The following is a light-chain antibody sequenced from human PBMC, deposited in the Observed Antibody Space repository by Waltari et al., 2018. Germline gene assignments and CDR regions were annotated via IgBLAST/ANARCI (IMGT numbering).Light chain of an antibody. CDR1: QSVLHSNGKNY. CDR2: LSS. V-gene: IGKV2-28*01. J-gene: IGKJ2*02. Sequence: DIVMTQSPLSLAVTPGEPASISCRSSQSVLHSNGKNYLTWYLQKPGQSPHVLIYLSSNRASGVPDRFSGSGSDTDFTLRISRVEAEDVGVYFCLQGHQMPCTFGQGARLEIK. CDR3: LQGHQMPCT.